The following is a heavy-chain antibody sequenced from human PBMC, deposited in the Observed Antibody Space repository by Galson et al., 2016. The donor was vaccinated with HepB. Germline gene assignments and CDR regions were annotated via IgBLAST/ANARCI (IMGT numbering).Heavy chain of an antibody. CDR3: AKGNGFWSGYLSYFDF. D-gene: IGHD3-3*01. CDR1: GFRFNYYG. J-gene: IGHJ4*02. V-gene: IGHV3-30*18. CDR2: ISHDGNNR. Sequence: SLRLSCAASGFRFNYYGVHWVRQAPGKGLEWVAVISHDGNNRYYADSVKDPFTISRDNSKNTLYLQMNNLRTEDTAVYYCAKGNGFWSGYLSYFDFWGQGTLVTVSS.